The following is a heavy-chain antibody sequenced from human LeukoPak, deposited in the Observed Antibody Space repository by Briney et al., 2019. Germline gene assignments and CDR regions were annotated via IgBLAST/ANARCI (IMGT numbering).Heavy chain of an antibody. CDR3: ARGRKDIVVVPAAIFNY. J-gene: IGHJ4*02. CDR2: INHSGST. V-gene: IGHV4-34*01. D-gene: IGHD2-2*01. CDR1: GGSFSGYY. Sequence: PSETLSLTCAVYGGSFSGYYWSWIRQPPGKGLEWIGEINHSGSTNYNPSLKSRVTISVDTSKNQFSLKLSSVTAADTAVYYCARGRKDIVVVPAAIFNYWGQGTLVTVPS.